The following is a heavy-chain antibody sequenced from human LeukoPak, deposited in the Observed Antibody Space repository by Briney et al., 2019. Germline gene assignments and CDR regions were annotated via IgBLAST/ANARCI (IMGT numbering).Heavy chain of an antibody. CDR1: GYTFTGYY. CDR2: ISAYNGNT. J-gene: IGHJ4*02. CDR3: ARDSIVGATGLDY. D-gene: IGHD1-26*01. V-gene: IGHV1-18*04. Sequence: ASVKVPCKASGYTFTGYYMHWVRQAPGQGLEWMGWISAYNGNTNYAQKLQGRVTMTTDTSTSTAYMELRSLRSDDTAVYYCARDSIVGATGLDYWGQGTLVTVSS.